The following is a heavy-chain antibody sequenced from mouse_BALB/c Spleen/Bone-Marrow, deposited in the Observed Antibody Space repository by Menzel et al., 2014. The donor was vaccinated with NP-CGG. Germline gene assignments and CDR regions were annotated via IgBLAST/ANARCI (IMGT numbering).Heavy chain of an antibody. J-gene: IGHJ2*01. V-gene: IGHV6-6*02. CDR2: IRLKSNNYAT. Sequence: EVHLVESGGGLVQPGGSMKLSCVASGFTFSNYWMNWVRQSPEKGLEWVAEIRLKSNNYATLYAESVKGRFTISRGDSKSSVYLQMNNLRAEDTGIYYCTVPFGPGFDYWGQGTTLTVSS. CDR3: TVPFGPGFDY. CDR1: GFTFSNYW.